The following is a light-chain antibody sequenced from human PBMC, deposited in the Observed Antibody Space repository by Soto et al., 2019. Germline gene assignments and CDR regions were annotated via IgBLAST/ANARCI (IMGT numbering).Light chain of an antibody. CDR3: SSYTSSSTLDVV. Sequence: QSALTRPPPCSGSLGKPITISAPGPGINVGGYNYVSWYQQHPGKAPKLMIYEVSNRPSGVSNRFSGSKSGNTASLTISGLQAEDEADYYCSSYTSSSTLDVVFGGGTKLTVL. CDR1: GINVGGYNY. J-gene: IGLJ2*01. V-gene: IGLV2-14*01. CDR2: EVS.